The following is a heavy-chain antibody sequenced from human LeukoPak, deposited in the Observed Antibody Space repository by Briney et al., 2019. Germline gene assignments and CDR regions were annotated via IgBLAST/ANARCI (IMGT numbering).Heavy chain of an antibody. Sequence: RGSLRLSCAASGFTFSTYWMSWVRQAPGKRLEWVANIKQDGSEKYYVDSVKGRFTISRDNAKNSLYLQMNSLRAEDTAVYYCASLFPWFDPWGQGTLVTVSS. V-gene: IGHV3-7*01. CDR3: ASLFPWFDP. CDR2: IKQDGSEK. J-gene: IGHJ5*02. CDR1: GFTFSTYW.